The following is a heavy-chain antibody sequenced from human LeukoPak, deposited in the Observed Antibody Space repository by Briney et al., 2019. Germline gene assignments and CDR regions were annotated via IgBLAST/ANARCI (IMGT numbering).Heavy chain of an antibody. V-gene: IGHV4-39*01. D-gene: IGHD3-9*01. CDR1: GGSISSSSYY. CDR3: ASGYYDILTGFFSFDY. CDR2: IYYSGST. J-gene: IGHJ4*02. Sequence: SETLSLTCTVSGGSISSSSYYWGWIRQPPGKGLECIGSIYYSGSTYYNPSLKSRVTISVDTSKNQFSLKLSSVTAADTAVYYCASGYYDILTGFFSFDYWGQGTLVTVSS.